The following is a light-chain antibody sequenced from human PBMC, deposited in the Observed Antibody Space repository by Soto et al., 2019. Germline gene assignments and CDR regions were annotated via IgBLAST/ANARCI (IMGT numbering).Light chain of an antibody. Sequence: QSALTQPASVSGSPGQSITISCTGTSSDVGGYNYVSWYQQHPGKAPKLMIYDVSNRPSGVSNRFSGSKSGNTTSLTISGGQADDEDDDYCSSYTSSSTPVVFGGGTQLTVL. CDR3: SSYTSSSTPVV. J-gene: IGLJ2*01. V-gene: IGLV2-14*01. CDR2: DVS. CDR1: SSDVGGYNY.